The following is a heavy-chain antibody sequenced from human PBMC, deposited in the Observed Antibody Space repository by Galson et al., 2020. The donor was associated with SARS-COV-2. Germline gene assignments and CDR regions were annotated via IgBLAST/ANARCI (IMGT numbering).Heavy chain of an antibody. CDR3: ARETTSLGKYYDDY. Sequence: GGSLRLSCAASGFTFSTYWMQWVRQAPGKGLVWVSRIKSDGSSTTYADSVKGRFTISRDNAKNTLYLQMNSLRAEDTAVYYCARETTSLGKYYDDYWGQGTLVTVSS. D-gene: IGHD3-3*01. CDR1: GFTFSTYW. CDR2: IKSDGSST. V-gene: IGHV3-74*01. J-gene: IGHJ4*02.